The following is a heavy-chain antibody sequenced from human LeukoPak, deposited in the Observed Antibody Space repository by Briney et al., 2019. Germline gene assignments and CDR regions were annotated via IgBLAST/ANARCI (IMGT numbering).Heavy chain of an antibody. V-gene: IGHV4-30-2*01. CDR1: GGSISSGGYS. CDR2: IYHSGST. CDR3: AREGLATMIRGVIPY. Sequence: PQTLSLTCAVSGGSISSGGYSWSWIRQPPGKGLEWIGYIYHSGSTYYNPSLKSRVTISVDRSKNQFSLKLSSVTAADTAVYFCAREGLATMIRGVIPYWGQGTLVTVSS. D-gene: IGHD3-10*01. J-gene: IGHJ4*02.